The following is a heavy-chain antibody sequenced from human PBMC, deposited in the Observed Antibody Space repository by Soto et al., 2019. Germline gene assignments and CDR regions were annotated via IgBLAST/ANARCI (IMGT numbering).Heavy chain of an antibody. J-gene: IGHJ4*01. CDR1: GFTFDDYA. V-gene: IGHV3-9*01. CDR3: AKTTYPDYGDYVFDY. CDR2: ISWNSGSI. D-gene: IGHD4-17*01. Sequence: SLRLSCAASGFTFDDYAMHWVRQAPGKGLEWVSGISWNSGSIGYADSVKGRFTISRDNAKNSLYLQMNSLRAEDTALYYCAKTTYPDYGDYVFDYWGHGTLVTVSS.